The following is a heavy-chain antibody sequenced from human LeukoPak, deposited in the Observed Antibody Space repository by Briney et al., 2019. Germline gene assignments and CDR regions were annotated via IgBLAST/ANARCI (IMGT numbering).Heavy chain of an antibody. CDR3: ARGLAPEDWFDP. J-gene: IGHJ5*02. V-gene: IGHV3-30-3*01. CDR2: ISYDGSNK. CDR1: GFPFSSYA. Sequence: GRSLRLSFAASGFPFSSYAMHWVRQAPGKGLEWVAVISYDGSNKYYADSVKGRFTISRDNSKNTLYLQMNSLRAEDTAVYYCARGLAPEDWFDPWSQGTLVTVSS.